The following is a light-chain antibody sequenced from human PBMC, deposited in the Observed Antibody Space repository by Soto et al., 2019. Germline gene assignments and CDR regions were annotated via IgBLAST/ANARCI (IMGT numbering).Light chain of an antibody. J-gene: IGKJ2*01. CDR1: QRVSTN. CDR3: QQYSDWPPTYT. V-gene: IGKV3-15*01. Sequence: EIVMTQSPATLSVSPGERATLSCRASQRVSTNLAWYQQKPGQAPRLLIYSASTRATGIPGRFSGSGTETEFTLTISSLQSEDVAVYYCQQYSDWPPTYTFGQGTKLEIK. CDR2: SAS.